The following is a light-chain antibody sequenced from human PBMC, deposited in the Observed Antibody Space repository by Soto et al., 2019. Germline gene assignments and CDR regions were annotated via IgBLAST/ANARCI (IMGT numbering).Light chain of an antibody. CDR1: SSDVGGYNY. Sequence: QSALAQPASVSGSPGQSIAISCTGTSSDVGGYNYVSWYQQHPGKAPKLLISEVSIRPSGVSDRFSGSKSGNTASLTISGLQTEDEADYYCSPFTSAYTFVFGSGTKLTVL. CDR3: SPFTSAYTFV. V-gene: IGLV2-14*01. J-gene: IGLJ1*01. CDR2: EVS.